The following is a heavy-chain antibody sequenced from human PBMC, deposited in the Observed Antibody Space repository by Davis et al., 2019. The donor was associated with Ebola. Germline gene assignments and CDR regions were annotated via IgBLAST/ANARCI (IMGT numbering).Heavy chain of an antibody. V-gene: IGHV3-48*02. CDR1: GFTFITYH. Sequence: GESLKISCAASGFTFITYHMNWDRHAPGKGLEWLSSISSVSSTMFYADPVKVRFTISRDNAKNSLYLQMNSLRDEDTAVYYCAGDQNGWYFGLWGRGTLVTVSA. CDR3: AGDQNGWYFGL. J-gene: IGHJ2*01. CDR2: ISSVSSTM.